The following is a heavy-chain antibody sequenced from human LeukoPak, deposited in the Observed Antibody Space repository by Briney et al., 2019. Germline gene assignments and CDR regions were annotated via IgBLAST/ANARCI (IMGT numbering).Heavy chain of an antibody. V-gene: IGHV4-34*01. Sequence: SETLSLTCAVYGGSFSGYYWSWIRQPPGKGLEWIGEINHSGSTNYNPSLKSRVTISVDTSKNQFSLKLSSVTAADTALYYCARSGSSSWYRRWFDPWGQGTLVTVSS. CDR3: ARSGSSSWYRRWFDP. D-gene: IGHD6-13*01. J-gene: IGHJ5*02. CDR1: GGSFSGYY. CDR2: INHSGST.